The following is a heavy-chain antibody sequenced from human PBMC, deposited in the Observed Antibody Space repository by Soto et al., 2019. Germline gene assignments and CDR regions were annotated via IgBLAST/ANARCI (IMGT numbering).Heavy chain of an antibody. D-gene: IGHD3-22*01. CDR1: GGSFSGYY. V-gene: IGHV4-34*09. CDR3: ARSAYYYDSSAYYHFDS. CDR2: IYYSGST. J-gene: IGHJ4*02. Sequence: TLSLTCTVYGGSFSGYYWSWIRQPPGKGLEWIGYIYYSGSTYYNPSLKSRVTISVDTSKNQFSLKLSSVTAADTAVYFCARSAYYYDSSAYYHFDSWGQGALVTVSS.